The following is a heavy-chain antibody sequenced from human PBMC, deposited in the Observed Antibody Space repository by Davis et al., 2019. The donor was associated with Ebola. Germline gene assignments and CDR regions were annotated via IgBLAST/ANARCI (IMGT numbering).Heavy chain of an antibody. CDR2: FGTVGDT. CDR1: GFIFRNYV. J-gene: IGHJ4*02. Sequence: GESLKISCETSGFIFRNYVMSWVRQAPGKGLEWVSTFGTVGDTYYADSVKGRFAMSRDNSRGTLYLQMNSLRVEDSAIYYCVKDLVAVSIAAIFDYWGQGTLVTVSS. V-gene: IGHV3-23*01. D-gene: IGHD6-6*01. CDR3: VKDLVAVSIAAIFDY.